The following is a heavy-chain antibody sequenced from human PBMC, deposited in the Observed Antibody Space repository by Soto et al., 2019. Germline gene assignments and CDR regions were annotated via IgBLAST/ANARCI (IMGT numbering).Heavy chain of an antibody. J-gene: IGHJ5*02. Sequence: SGPTLVNPTQTLKLICTLSGFSLTTSGVSVVWSRQPPGKALEWLALIYWYDDKSYTPSLKSRLTITKATSKNQVVLTMTNMDLVDTATYYCEYRLRYAAYWIDPWGQGTLVTVSS. V-gene: IGHV2-5*01. CDR1: GFSLTTSGVS. CDR3: EYRLRYAAYWIDP. D-gene: IGHD1-1*01. CDR2: IYWYDDK.